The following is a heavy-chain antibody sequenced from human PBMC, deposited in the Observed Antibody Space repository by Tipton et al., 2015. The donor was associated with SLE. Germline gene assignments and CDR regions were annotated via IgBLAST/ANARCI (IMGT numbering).Heavy chain of an antibody. Sequence: TLSLTCTVSGGSISSHYWSWIRQPPGKGLGWVGYINYSGGTNYNPSRKSRVTISLDTSKDQFSLNLSSVTAADTAVYYCARRSASGSYYNAYYYDYMDVWGKGTTVTVSS. V-gene: IGHV4-59*11. CDR2: INYSGGT. CDR1: GGSISSHY. D-gene: IGHD3-10*01. CDR3: ARRSASGSYYNAYYYDYMDV. J-gene: IGHJ6*03.